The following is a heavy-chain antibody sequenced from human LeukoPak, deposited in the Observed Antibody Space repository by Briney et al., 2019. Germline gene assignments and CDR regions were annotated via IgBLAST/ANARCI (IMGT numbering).Heavy chain of an antibody. J-gene: IGHJ4*02. CDR3: ARARRSEMGGSYTSRFDY. Sequence: PSETLSLTCTVSGGSISSYYWSWIRQPPGKGLEWIGYIYYSGSTYYNPSLKSRVTISVDTSKNQFSLKLSSVTAAGTAVYYCARARRSEMGGSYTSRFDYWGQGTLVTVSS. CDR1: GGSISSYY. D-gene: IGHD1-26*01. V-gene: IGHV4-59*12. CDR2: IYYSGST.